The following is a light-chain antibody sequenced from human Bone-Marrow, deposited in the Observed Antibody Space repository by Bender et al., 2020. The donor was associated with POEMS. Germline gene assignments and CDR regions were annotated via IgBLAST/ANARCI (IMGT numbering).Light chain of an antibody. Sequence: QSVLTQPPSASGTPGQSVIISCSGTDSNFGGNNVNWYQHLPGTAPRLVVYSNYQRPSGVPARFSGSKSGNTASLTISGLQAEDEADYYCSSYTTRKSWVFGGGTKLTVL. J-gene: IGLJ3*02. CDR1: DSNFGGNN. CDR2: SNY. V-gene: IGLV1-44*01. CDR3: SSYTTRKSWV.